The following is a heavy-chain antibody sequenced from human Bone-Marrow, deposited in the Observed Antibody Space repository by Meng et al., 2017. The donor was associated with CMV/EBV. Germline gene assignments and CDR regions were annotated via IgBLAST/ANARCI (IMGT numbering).Heavy chain of an antibody. CDR3: ASSRRGYSGYDTYYYGLDV. V-gene: IGHV1-69*10. CDR2: IIPILGIA. D-gene: IGHD5-12*01. CDR1: GGTFSSYA. J-gene: IGHJ6*02. Sequence: SVKFSCKASGGTFSSYAISWVRQAPGQGLEWMGGIIPILGIANYAQKFQGRVTITADKSTSTAYMELSSLRSEDTAVYYCASSRRGYSGYDTYYYGLDVWGQGTTVTVSS.